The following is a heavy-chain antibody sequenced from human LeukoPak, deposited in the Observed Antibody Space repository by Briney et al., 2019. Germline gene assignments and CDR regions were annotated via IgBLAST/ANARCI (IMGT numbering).Heavy chain of an antibody. J-gene: IGHJ4*02. CDR1: GFTFSSYL. V-gene: IGHV3-74*01. D-gene: IGHD5-12*01. CDR3: ATGYSAYAFDY. Sequence: PGWSLRLSCTASGFTFSSYLMHWVRQAPGKGLVWVSHISGDGSSTRHADSVKGRFTISRDNAKNTLYLQLNSLRAEDTAVYYCATGYSAYAFDYWGQGTLVTVSS. CDR2: ISGDGSST.